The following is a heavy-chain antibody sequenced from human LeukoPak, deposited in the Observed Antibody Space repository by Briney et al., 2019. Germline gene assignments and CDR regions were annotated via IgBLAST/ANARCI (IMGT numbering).Heavy chain of an antibody. CDR3: ARGRETYYYDSSGYRFSW. Sequence: ASVKVSCKASGYTFTSYDINWVRQATGQGLEWMGWMNPNSGNTGYAQKSQGRVTMTRNTSISTAYMELSSLRSEDTAVYYCARGRETYYYDSSGYRFSWWGQGTLVTVSS. CDR2: MNPNSGNT. V-gene: IGHV1-8*01. D-gene: IGHD3-22*01. CDR1: GYTFTSYD. J-gene: IGHJ4*02.